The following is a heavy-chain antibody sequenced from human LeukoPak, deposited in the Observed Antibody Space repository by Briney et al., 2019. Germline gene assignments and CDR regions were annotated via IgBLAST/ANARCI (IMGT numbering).Heavy chain of an antibody. D-gene: IGHD6-13*01. J-gene: IGHJ4*02. Sequence: ASVKVSCKASGGTFSSYAISWVRQAPGQGLEWMGRIIPILGIANYAQKFQGRVTITADKSTSTAYMELSSLRSEDTAVYYCASEGQQLALRDYWGQGTLVTVSS. CDR2: IIPILGIA. CDR1: GGTFSSYA. V-gene: IGHV1-69*04. CDR3: ASEGQQLALRDY.